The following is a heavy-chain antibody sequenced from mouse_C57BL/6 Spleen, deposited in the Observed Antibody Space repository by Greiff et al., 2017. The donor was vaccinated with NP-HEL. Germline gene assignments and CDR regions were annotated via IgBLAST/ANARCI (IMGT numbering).Heavy chain of an antibody. CDR1: GYAFSSYW. CDR3: ARPPSTVVATPHWYFDV. D-gene: IGHD1-1*01. Sequence: QVQLQQSGAELVKPGASVKISCKASGYAFSSYWMNWVKQRPGKGLEWIGQIYPGDGDTNYNGKFKGKATLTADKSSSTAYMQLSSLTSEDSAVYFCARPPSTVVATPHWYFDVWGTGTTVTVSS. CDR2: IYPGDGDT. V-gene: IGHV1-80*01. J-gene: IGHJ1*03.